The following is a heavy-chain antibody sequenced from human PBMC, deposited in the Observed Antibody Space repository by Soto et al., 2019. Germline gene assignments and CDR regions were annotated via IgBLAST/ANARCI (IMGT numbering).Heavy chain of an antibody. V-gene: IGHV1-8*01. J-gene: IGHJ6*03. D-gene: IGHD1-1*01. CDR1: GYTFTSYD. CDR3: ARGVRVHRGLYYYYYMDV. CDR2: MNPNSGNT. Sequence: ASVKVSCKASGYTFTSYDINWVRQATGQGLEWMGWMNPNSGNTGYAQKFQGRVTMTRNTSISTAYMELSSLRSEDTAVYYCARGVRVHRGLYYYYYMDVWGKGTTVTVSS.